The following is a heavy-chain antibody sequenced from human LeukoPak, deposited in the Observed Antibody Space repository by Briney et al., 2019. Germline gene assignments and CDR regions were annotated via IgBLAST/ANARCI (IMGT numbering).Heavy chain of an antibody. CDR1: GGFLSSFY. D-gene: IGHD3-10*01. V-gene: IGHV4-59*01. CDR2: IYYGGST. CDR3: ARTRGSGSSDY. Sequence: PSETLSLTCSVSGGFLSSFYWSWIRQPPGKGLEWIGYIYYGGSTDYNPSFKGRLSISVDTSKNQFSLKLTFVTAADTAVYYCARTRGSGSSDYWGQGTLVTVST. J-gene: IGHJ4*02.